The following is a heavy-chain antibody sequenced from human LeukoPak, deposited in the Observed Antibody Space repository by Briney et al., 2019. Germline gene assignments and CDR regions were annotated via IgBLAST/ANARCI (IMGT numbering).Heavy chain of an antibody. V-gene: IGHV3-15*04. Sequence: GGSLGLSCAASGLIFSDAWMGWVRQAPGKGLEWVGRIANKINSERKDYAAPVRGRFSISRDDSENTLYLQMNGLQTEDTGVYYCTTEGQQMESSGFDYWGQGTLVTVSS. CDR1: GLIFSDAW. D-gene: IGHD6-13*01. J-gene: IGHJ4*02. CDR3: TTEGQQMESSGFDY. CDR2: IANKINSERK.